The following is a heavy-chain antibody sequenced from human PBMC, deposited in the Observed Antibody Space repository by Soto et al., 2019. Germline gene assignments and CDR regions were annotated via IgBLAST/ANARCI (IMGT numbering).Heavy chain of an antibody. CDR1: CCSIISYY. CDR3: ARQPYYYDRLFYFDY. CDR2: IYCSGCA. V-gene: IGHV4-59*01. J-gene: IGHJ4*02. D-gene: IGHD3-22*01. Sequence: PCGSLSLTCTSSCCSIISYYWSWIRQPPGKGLEWIGFIYCSGCANYTASLKSRVTISVDTSKNQFSLKLSSVTAADTAVYYCARQPYYYDRLFYFDYWGQGTLVTVSS.